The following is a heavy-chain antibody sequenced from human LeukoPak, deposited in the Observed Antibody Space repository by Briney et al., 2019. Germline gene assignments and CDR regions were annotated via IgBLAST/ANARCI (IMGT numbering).Heavy chain of an antibody. J-gene: IGHJ6*04. Sequence: ASVKVSCKASGGTFSSYAISWVRQAPGQGLEWMGGIIPIFGTANYAQKFQGRVTITTDESTSTAYMELSSLRSEDTAVYYCARGNVGRRGGNPKMDVWGKGTTVTVSS. CDR1: GGTFSSYA. CDR2: IIPIFGTA. V-gene: IGHV1-69*05. D-gene: IGHD4-23*01. CDR3: ARGNVGRRGGNPKMDV.